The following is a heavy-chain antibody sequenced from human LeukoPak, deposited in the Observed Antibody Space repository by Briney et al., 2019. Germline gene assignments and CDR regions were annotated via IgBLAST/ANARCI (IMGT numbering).Heavy chain of an antibody. D-gene: IGHD3-22*01. CDR1: GFTFNNYG. J-gene: IGHJ4*02. CDR3: ARRAGDYSHPYDY. CDR2: ITGSGDYT. V-gene: IGHV3-23*01. Sequence: GGSLRLSCAASGFTFNNYGMTWVRQAPGKGLEWVSAITGSGDYTYYADSVKGRFTISRDNSKNTVHLQMNSLRAEDTAMYYCARRAGDYSHPYDYWGQGTLVTVSS.